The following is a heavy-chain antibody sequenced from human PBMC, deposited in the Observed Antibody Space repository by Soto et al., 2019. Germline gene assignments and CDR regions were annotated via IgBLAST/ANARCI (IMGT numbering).Heavy chain of an antibody. CDR1: GGSFSGYY. J-gene: IGHJ4*02. CDR2: INHSGST. CDR3: ARALGYTYGHLPIDY. D-gene: IGHD5-18*01. Sequence: QVQLQQWGAGLFKPSETLSLTCAVYGGSFSGYYWSWIRQPPGKGLEWIGEINHSGSTNYNPSLKSRVTISVDTSKSQFSLKLNSVTAADTAVYYCARALGYTYGHLPIDYWGQGTLVTVSS. V-gene: IGHV4-34*02.